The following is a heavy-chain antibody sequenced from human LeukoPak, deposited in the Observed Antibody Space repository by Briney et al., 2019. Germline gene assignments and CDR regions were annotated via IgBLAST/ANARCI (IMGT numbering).Heavy chain of an antibody. V-gene: IGHV3-23*01. Sequence: GGSLRLSCAASGFTFSSYAMRWVRQARGKGGEWGSTISDSGGSIYYADSVKRPFTISRDNSKNTLYLQMNSLRAKDTAVYYCTKQVGATTSYFDYWGQGTLVTVSS. D-gene: IGHD1-26*01. CDR1: GFTFSSYA. CDR2: ISDSGGSI. CDR3: TKQVGATTSYFDY. J-gene: IGHJ4*02.